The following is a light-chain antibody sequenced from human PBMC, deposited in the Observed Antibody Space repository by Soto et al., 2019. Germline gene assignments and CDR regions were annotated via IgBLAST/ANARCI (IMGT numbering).Light chain of an antibody. Sequence: DIQMNQSRSSLSASVGDRVTITCRASQDLDRWLAWYQQKPGEAPKVLIYAASNLRSGVPSRFSGSGSGADFSLTISSLQPEDVATYYCKQSRSFPLTFGGGTKVDIK. V-gene: IGKV1-12*01. CDR2: AAS. CDR1: QDLDRW. CDR3: KQSRSFPLT. J-gene: IGKJ4*01.